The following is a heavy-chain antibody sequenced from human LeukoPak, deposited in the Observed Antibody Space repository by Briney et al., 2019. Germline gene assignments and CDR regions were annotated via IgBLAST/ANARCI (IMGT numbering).Heavy chain of an antibody. J-gene: IGHJ5*02. CDR1: GGSISSYY. D-gene: IGHD3-10*01. CDR3: ARVRITMVRGRPNWFDP. V-gene: IGHV4-59*01. CDR2: IYYSGST. Sequence: SETLSLTCTVSGGSISSYYWSWIGQPPGKGLEWIGYIYYSGSTNYNPSLKSRVTISVDTSKNQFSLKLSSVTAADTAVYYCARVRITMVRGRPNWFDPWGQGTLVTVSS.